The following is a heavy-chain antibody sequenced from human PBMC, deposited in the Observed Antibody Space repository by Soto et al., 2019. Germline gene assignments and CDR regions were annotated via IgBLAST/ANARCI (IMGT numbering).Heavy chain of an antibody. Sequence: GGSLRLSCAASGFTFSSYGMHWVRQAPGKGLEWVAVISYDGSNKYYADSVKGRFTIPRDNSKNTLYLQMNSLRAEDTAVYYCAKDLENYYDSSGYWNGYYYYGMDVWGQGTTVTVSS. J-gene: IGHJ6*02. CDR1: GFTFSSYG. CDR2: ISYDGSNK. D-gene: IGHD3-22*01. CDR3: AKDLENYYDSSGYWNGYYYYGMDV. V-gene: IGHV3-30*18.